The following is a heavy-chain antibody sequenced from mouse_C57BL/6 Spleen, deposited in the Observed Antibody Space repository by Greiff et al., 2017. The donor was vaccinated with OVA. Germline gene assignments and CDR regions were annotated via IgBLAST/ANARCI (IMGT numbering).Heavy chain of an antibody. CDR1: GYAFSSYW. CDR3: ARTNCIDY. D-gene: IGHD4-1*01. CDR2: IYPGDGDT. Sequence: VQLQQSGPELVKPGASVKISCKASGYAFSSYWMNWVKQRPGKGLEWIGRIYPGDGDTNYNGKFKGKATLTADKPSSTAYMQLSSLTSGDSAVYFCARTNCIDYWGQGTTLTVSS. V-gene: IGHV1-82*01. J-gene: IGHJ2*01.